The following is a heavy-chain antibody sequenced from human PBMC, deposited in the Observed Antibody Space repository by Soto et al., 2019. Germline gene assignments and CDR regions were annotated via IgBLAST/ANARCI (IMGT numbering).Heavy chain of an antibody. CDR3: ARGKVAVAGTLYDY. Sequence: SVKVSCKASGYTFTSYDINWVRQATGQGLEWMGWMNPNSGNTGYAQKFQGRVTMTRNTSISTAYMELSSLRSEDTAVYYCARGKVAVAGTLYDYWGQGTLVTVSS. D-gene: IGHD6-19*01. CDR2: MNPNSGNT. V-gene: IGHV1-8*01. CDR1: GYTFTSYD. J-gene: IGHJ4*02.